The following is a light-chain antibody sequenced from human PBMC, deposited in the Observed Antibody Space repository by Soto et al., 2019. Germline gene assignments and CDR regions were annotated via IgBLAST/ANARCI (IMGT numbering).Light chain of an antibody. CDR2: GNS. CDR3: QSYDSSLSVV. J-gene: IGLJ2*01. V-gene: IGLV1-40*01. CDR1: SSNIGAGYD. Sequence: QSVLTQPPSVSGAPGQRVTISCNGRSSNIGAGYDVHWYQQLPGTAPQLLVYGNSKRPSGVPDRFSGSKSGTSASLAITGLKAEDEVDYYCQSYDSSLSVVFGGGTKLTVL.